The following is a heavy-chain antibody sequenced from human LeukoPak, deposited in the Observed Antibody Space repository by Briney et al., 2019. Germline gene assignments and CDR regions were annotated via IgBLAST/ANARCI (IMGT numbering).Heavy chain of an antibody. D-gene: IGHD6-13*01. V-gene: IGHV4-59*01. CDR3: ARGVYIAAAQYGY. CDR2: IYYSGST. Sequence: SETLSLTCTVSGGSISSYYWSWIWQPPGKGLEWIGYIYYSGSTNYNPSLKSRVTISVDTSKNQFSLKMSSVTAADTAVYYCARGVYIAAAQYGYWGQGTLVTVSS. CDR1: GGSISSYY. J-gene: IGHJ4*02.